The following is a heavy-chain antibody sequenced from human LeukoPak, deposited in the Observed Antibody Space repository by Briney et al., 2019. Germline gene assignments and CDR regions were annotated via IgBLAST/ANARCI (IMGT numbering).Heavy chain of an antibody. V-gene: IGHV3-20*04. Sequence: GGSLRLSCAASGFTFADYGMSWVRQAPGKGLEWVSGINRNGDSTGYADFVKGRFTISRDNAKNSLYLQMNSLRAEDTAVYYCARDPPKTYYDFWSGYYNRYFDYWGQGTLVTVSS. J-gene: IGHJ4*02. CDR1: GFTFADYG. D-gene: IGHD3-3*01. CDR2: INRNGDST. CDR3: ARDPPKTYYDFWSGYYNRYFDY.